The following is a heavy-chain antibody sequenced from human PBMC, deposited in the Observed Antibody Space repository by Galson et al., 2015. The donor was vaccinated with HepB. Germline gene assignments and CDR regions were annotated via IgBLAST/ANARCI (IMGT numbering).Heavy chain of an antibody. J-gene: IGHJ4*02. CDR1: GYTFTSFG. D-gene: IGHD1-26*01. Sequence: QSGAEVKQFGASVKVSCKASGYTFTSFGISWVRQAPGQGPEWMGWISGYNGNTNYAQKFQYRVTMTTDTSTTTAYMELRGLRSDDTAVYYCTRDLASVGAIFVDFWSQGTMVTVSS. CDR2: ISGYNGNT. V-gene: IGHV1-18*04. CDR3: TRDLASVGAIFVDF.